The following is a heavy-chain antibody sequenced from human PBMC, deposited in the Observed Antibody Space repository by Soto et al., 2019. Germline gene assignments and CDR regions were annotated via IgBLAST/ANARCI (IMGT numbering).Heavy chain of an antibody. CDR1: GGTFSSYA. Sequence: GASVKVSCKASGGTFSSYAISWVRQAPGQGLEWMGGIIPIFGTANYAQKFQGRVTITADESTSTAYMELSSLRSEDTAVYYCARGNWNYGDMRLARYNWFDPWGQGTLVTVSS. V-gene: IGHV1-69*13. CDR3: ARGNWNYGDMRLARYNWFDP. CDR2: IIPIFGTA. J-gene: IGHJ5*02. D-gene: IGHD1-7*01.